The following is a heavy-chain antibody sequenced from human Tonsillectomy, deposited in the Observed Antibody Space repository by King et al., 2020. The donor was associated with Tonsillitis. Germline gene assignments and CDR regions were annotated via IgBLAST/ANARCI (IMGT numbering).Heavy chain of an antibody. CDR1: GFTFSDYY. J-gene: IGHJ6*03. CDR3: ARGGEISYFYYMDV. Sequence: VQLVESGGGLVKPGGSLKLSCAASGFTFSDYYMNWVRQAPGKGLEWVSYISTSGSYTEYADSVKGRFSISRDNAKNSLSLQRNSLRAEDTAVYYCARGGEISYFYYMDVWGKGTTVTVSS. D-gene: IGHD3-10*01. V-gene: IGHV3-11*06. CDR2: ISTSGSYT.